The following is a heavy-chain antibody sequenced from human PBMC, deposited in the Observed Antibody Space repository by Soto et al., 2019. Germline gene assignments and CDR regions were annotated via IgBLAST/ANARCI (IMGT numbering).Heavy chain of an antibody. V-gene: IGHV1-8*01. CDR3: ARVFHYDILTGYEAFDI. J-gene: IGHJ3*02. D-gene: IGHD3-9*01. CDR1: GYTFTSYD. Sequence: GASVKVSCKASGYTFTSYDINWVRQATGQGLEWMGWMNPNSGNTGYAQKFQGRVTMTRNTSISTAYMELSSLRSEDTAVYYCARVFHYDILTGYEAFDIWGQGTMVTVS. CDR2: MNPNSGNT.